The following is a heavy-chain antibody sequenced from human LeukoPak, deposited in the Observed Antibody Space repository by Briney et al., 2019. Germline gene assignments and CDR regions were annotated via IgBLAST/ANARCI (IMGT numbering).Heavy chain of an antibody. V-gene: IGHV1-2*02. CDR1: GYTFTGYY. CDR3: ASDTTKGDYFDY. D-gene: IGHD1-1*01. Sequence: ASVKVSCNTSGYTFTGYYIHWVRQAPGQGLEWMGWINPASGDTNYAQKFQGRVTMTRDTSVSTAYMELSRLTFDDTAVYYCASDTTKGDYFDYWGQGILVTVSS. J-gene: IGHJ4*02. CDR2: INPASGDT.